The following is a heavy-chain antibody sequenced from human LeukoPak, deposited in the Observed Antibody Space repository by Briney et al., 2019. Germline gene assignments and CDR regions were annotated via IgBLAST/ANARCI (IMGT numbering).Heavy chain of an antibody. CDR2: IQYSGST. D-gene: IGHD6-19*01. CDR1: GDSLSGISFY. CDR3: ARVGGSGWYPFDY. Sequence: TSETLSLTRTVSGDSLSGISFYWSWIRQPPGKGLQYIGYIQYSGSTNYNPSLKSRVTISVDTSKNQFSLKLSSVTAADTAVYYCARVGGSGWYPFDYWGQGTLVTVSS. J-gene: IGHJ4*02. V-gene: IGHV4-61*01.